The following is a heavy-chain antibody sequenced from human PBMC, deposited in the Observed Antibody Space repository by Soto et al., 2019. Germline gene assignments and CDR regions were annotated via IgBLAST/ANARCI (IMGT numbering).Heavy chain of an antibody. CDR1: GFTFAGYA. Sequence: PGGSLRLSCAASGFTFAGYAMSWVRQAPGKGLEWVSAISGSDGSTYYADSVKGRVTISRDNSRNTMYLQMNSLRAEDTAVYYCAKGGSAAGTDYYYGMDVWGQGTTVTVSS. CDR3: AKGGSAAGTDYYYGMDV. D-gene: IGHD6-13*01. CDR2: ISGSDGST. J-gene: IGHJ6*02. V-gene: IGHV3-23*01.